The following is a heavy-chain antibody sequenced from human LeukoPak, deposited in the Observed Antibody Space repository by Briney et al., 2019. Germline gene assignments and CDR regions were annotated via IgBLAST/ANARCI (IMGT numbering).Heavy chain of an antibody. CDR3: ARAFNAPRFLEWLSGFDP. CDR2: ISAYNGNT. J-gene: IGHJ5*02. Sequence: EASVKVSCKASGYTFTSYGISWVRQAPGQGLEWMGWISAYNGNTNYAQKLQGRVTMTTDTSTSTAYMELRSLRSDDTAVYYCARAFNAPRFLEWLSGFDPWGQGTLVTVSS. V-gene: IGHV1-18*01. CDR1: GYTFTSYG. D-gene: IGHD3-3*01.